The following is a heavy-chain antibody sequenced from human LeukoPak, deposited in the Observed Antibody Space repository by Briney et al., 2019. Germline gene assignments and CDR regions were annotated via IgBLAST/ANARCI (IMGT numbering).Heavy chain of an antibody. J-gene: IGHJ4*02. CDR3: ARGAYDILNLFDY. V-gene: IGHV1-69*06. D-gene: IGHD3-9*01. CDR1: GYTFTSYA. CDR2: IIPIFGTA. Sequence: ASVKVSCKASGYTFTSYAMNWVRQAPGQGLEWMGGIIPIFGTANYAQKFQGRVTITADKSTSTAYMELSSLKSEDTAVYYCARGAYDILNLFDYWGQGTLVTVSS.